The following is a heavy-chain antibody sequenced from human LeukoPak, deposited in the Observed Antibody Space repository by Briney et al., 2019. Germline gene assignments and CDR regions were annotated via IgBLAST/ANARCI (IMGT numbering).Heavy chain of an antibody. CDR3: ARSSVTPGFTTGYYYMDV. CDR2: IIPIFGTA. CDR1: GYTFTSYG. V-gene: IGHV1-69*13. Sequence: SVKVSCKASGYTFTSYGISWVRQAPGQGLEWMGGIIPIFGTANYAQKFQGRVTITADESTSTAYMELSSLRSEDTAVYYCARSSVTPGFTTGYYYMDVWGKGTTVTISS. D-gene: IGHD4-23*01. J-gene: IGHJ6*03.